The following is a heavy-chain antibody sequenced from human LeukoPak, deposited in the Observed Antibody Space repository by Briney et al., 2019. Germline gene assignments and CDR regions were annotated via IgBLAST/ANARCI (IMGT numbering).Heavy chain of an antibody. CDR1: GDSISSYY. Sequence: PSETLPLTCTVSGDSISSYYCSWIRQPPGKGLEWIGYIYYSGTTNYNPSLKSRVTIAVDTSKNQFSLKLSSVTAADTAVYYCARHSSLAHFDHWGQGSLVTVSS. V-gene: IGHV4-59*01. CDR3: ARHSSLAHFDH. J-gene: IGHJ4*02. CDR2: IYYSGTT.